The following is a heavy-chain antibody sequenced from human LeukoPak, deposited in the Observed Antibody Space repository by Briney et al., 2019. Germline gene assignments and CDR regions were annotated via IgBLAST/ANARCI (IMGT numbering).Heavy chain of an antibody. J-gene: IGHJ4*02. CDR2: ISAYNGNT. Sequence: ASVKVSCKASGYSFTDYYMHWVRQAPGQGLEWMGWISAYNGNTNYAQKLQGRVTMTTDTSTSTAYMELRSLRSDDTAVYYCARDYYYDSSGYPYFDYWGQGTLVTVSS. CDR3: ARDYYYDSSGYPYFDY. CDR1: GYSFTDYY. D-gene: IGHD3-22*01. V-gene: IGHV1-18*04.